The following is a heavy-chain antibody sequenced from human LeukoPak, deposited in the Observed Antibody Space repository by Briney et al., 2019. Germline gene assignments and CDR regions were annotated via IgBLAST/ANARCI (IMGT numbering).Heavy chain of an antibody. CDR2: IYYSGST. CDR3: ARDRYYGSGSTYDY. J-gene: IGHJ4*02. CDR1: GGSISSYY. Sequence: SETLSLTCTVSGGSISSYYWSWIRQPPAKGLEWIGYIYYSGSTNYNPSLKSRVTISVDTSKNQFSLKLSSVPAADTAVYYCARDRYYGSGSTYDYWGQGTLVTVSS. D-gene: IGHD3-10*01. V-gene: IGHV4-59*01.